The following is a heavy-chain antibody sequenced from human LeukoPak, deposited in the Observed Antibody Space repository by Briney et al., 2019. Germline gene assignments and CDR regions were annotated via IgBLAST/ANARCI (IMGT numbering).Heavy chain of an antibody. Sequence: GGSLRLSCAASGFTFSDYSMNWVRQAPGKGLEWVSSISSYSTYIYYADSVKGRFTISRDNAKNSLYLQMNSLRAEDTALYYCARDRSDYGDYGGAFDIWGQGTMVTVSS. CDR2: ISSYSTYI. D-gene: IGHD4-17*01. CDR3: ARDRSDYGDYGGAFDI. CDR1: GFTFSDYS. J-gene: IGHJ3*02. V-gene: IGHV3-21*01.